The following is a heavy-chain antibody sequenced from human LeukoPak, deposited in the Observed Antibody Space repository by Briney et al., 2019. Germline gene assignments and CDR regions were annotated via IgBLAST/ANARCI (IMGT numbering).Heavy chain of an antibody. D-gene: IGHD3-9*01. J-gene: IGHJ4*02. CDR2: IRTTAEGAKYA. CDR1: GFSFTDYP. CDR3: ATDQRYAFDY. V-gene: IGHV3-48*02. Sequence: RGSLSLSCATSGFSFTDYPMNWVRQAPGKGLEWISNIRTTAEGAKYAYYADSVKGRVTISRDDGKNTLYLHMNSLRDDDTAVYYCATDQRYAFDYWGQGILVTVSS.